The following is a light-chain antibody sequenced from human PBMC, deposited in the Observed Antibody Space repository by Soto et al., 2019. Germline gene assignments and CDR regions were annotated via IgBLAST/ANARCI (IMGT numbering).Light chain of an antibody. CDR3: QQYNNCPPYT. Sequence: EIVMTQSPATLSVSPGERATLSCRASQSVSSNLAWYQQKPGQAPRLLIYGASTRATGIPARFSGSGSGTEFTLTISSLQSEDFAVYYCQQYNNCPPYTFGQGTKVDIK. V-gene: IGKV3-15*01. CDR2: GAS. J-gene: IGKJ2*01. CDR1: QSVSSN.